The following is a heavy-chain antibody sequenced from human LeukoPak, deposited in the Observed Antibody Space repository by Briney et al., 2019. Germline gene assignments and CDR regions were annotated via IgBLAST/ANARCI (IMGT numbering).Heavy chain of an antibody. Sequence: SETLSLTCTVSGASVWGYYWSWIRQPPGKGQEWVGYIHYTGNTDYNPSLTSRVTMSVDTSKNQFSLMLTSVTAADTAVYYCARGYGSGSYNNFNQWGQGLLVAVSS. CDR2: IHYTGNT. CDR1: GASVWGYY. CDR3: ARGYGSGSYNNFNQ. J-gene: IGHJ4*02. D-gene: IGHD3-10*01. V-gene: IGHV4-59*02.